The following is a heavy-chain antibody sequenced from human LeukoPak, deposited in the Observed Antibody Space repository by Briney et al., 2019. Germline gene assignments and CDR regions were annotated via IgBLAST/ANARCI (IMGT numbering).Heavy chain of an antibody. D-gene: IGHD2-2*01. CDR1: TFTVSTNY. CDR2: ISSGGST. CDR3: ARDGGGYCNSSSCYGGAFDI. Sequence: GGSLRLSCAASTFTVSTNYMSWVHQAPGKGLEWVSLISSGGSTYYADSVKGRFTISRDNSRNTLYLQMNSLSAEDTAVYYCARDGGGYCNSSSCYGGAFDIWGQGTMVTVSS. J-gene: IGHJ3*02. V-gene: IGHV3-53*01.